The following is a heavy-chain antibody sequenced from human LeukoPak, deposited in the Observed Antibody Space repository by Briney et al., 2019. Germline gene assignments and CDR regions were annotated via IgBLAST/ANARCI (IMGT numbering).Heavy chain of an antibody. CDR2: IYWNDDK. V-gene: IGHV2-5*01. J-gene: IGHJ5*02. CDR3: AQSNLPYYDFWSGYYPGNWFDP. Sequence: SGPTLVNPTQTLTLTCTFSGFSLSTSGVGVGWIRQPPGKALKWLALIYWNDDKRYSPSLKSRLTITKDTSKNQVVLTMTNMDPVDTATYYCAQSNLPYYDFWSGYYPGNWFDPWGQGTLVTVSS. D-gene: IGHD3-3*01. CDR1: GFSLSTSGVG.